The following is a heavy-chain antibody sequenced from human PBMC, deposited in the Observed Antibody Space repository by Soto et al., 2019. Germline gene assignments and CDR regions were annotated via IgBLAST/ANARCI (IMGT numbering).Heavy chain of an antibody. CDR3: ARDLAYDSSGVGASYGMDV. D-gene: IGHD3-22*01. V-gene: IGHV4-4*07. CDR1: GVSFSSYY. J-gene: IGHJ6*02. CDR2: IYSNGNT. Sequence: QVQLQESGPGLVKPSETLSLTCTVSGVSFSSYYWSWIRQPAGKGLEWIGRIYSNGNTKYKPSLQSRVTMSADTSKNQFSLKLGYVTAAYTAVYYCARDLAYDSSGVGASYGMDVWGLGTTVTVSS.